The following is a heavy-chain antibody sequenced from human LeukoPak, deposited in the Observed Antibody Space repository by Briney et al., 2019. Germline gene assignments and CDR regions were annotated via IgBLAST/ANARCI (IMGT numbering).Heavy chain of an antibody. V-gene: IGHV4-4*07. CDR2: IYTSGST. D-gene: IGHD2-2*01. J-gene: IGHJ5*02. CDR1: GGPISSYY. Sequence: PSETLSLTCTVSGGPISSYYWSWIRQPAGKGLEWIGRIYTSGSTNYNPSLKSRVTMSVDTSKNQFSLKLSSVTAADTAVYYCARAQYCSSTSCYLWVFDPWGQGTLVTVSS. CDR3: ARAQYCSSTSCYLWVFDP.